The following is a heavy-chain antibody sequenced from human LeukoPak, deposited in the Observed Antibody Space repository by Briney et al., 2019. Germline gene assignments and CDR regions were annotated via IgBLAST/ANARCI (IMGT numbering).Heavy chain of an antibody. J-gene: IGHJ4*02. V-gene: IGHV4-59*08. D-gene: IGHD3-10*01. CDR3: ARQGEDYYGSGSYYFDS. CDR2: ISYSGST. Sequence: SETLSLTCTVSNGSINNYYWSWIRQPPGKGLEWIGYISYSGSTNYSPSLKSRVIMSADMSSNQFSLKLTSVTAADTAVYYCARQGEDYYGSGSYYFDSWGQGTLVTVSS. CDR1: NGSINNYY.